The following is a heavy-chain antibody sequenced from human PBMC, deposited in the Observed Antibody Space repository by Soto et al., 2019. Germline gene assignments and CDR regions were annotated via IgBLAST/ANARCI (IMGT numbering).Heavy chain of an antibody. J-gene: IGHJ4*02. CDR3: ARVSSSWYYFDY. Sequence: PGGSLRLSCAASGFTFSSYEMNWVRQAPGKGLEWVSYISSSGSTRYYADSVKGRFTISRDNAKNSLYLQINSLGADDTAVYYCARVSSSWYYFDYWGQGTLVTVSS. V-gene: IGHV3-48*03. CDR1: GFTFSSYE. CDR2: ISSSGSTR. D-gene: IGHD6-13*01.